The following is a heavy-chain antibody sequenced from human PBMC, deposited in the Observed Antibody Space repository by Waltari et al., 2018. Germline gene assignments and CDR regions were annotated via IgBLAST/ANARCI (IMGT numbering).Heavy chain of an antibody. D-gene: IGHD3-10*01. CDR1: GGSFSGYY. J-gene: IGHJ6*03. V-gene: IGHV4-34*01. CDR3: ARLLRVRGVMALGVAKNYYYYMDV. Sequence: QVQLQQWGAGLLKPSETLSLTCAVYGGSFSGYYWSWIRQPPGKGLEWIGEINHSGSTNSNPSLKSRVTISVDTSKNQFSLKLSSVTAADTAVYYCARLLRVRGVMALGVAKNYYYYMDVWGKGTTVTVSS. CDR2: INHSGST.